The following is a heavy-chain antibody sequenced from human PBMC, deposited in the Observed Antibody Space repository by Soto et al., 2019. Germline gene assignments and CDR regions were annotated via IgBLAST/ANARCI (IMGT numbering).Heavy chain of an antibody. J-gene: IGHJ5*02. V-gene: IGHV4-31*03. CDR3: ARDFTGACLGDTCYPGWFDP. CDR1: GDSISSGGYY. D-gene: IGHD1-26*01. Sequence: QVQLQESGPGLVKPSQTLSLTCTVSGDSISSGGYYWSWIRQHPGKGLEWIGYIYYRGSTYYNPSLKSRVTISVDTSNNQFVLKLSSVTAADTAVYHCARDFTGACLGDTCYPGWFDPWGQGTLVTVSS. CDR2: IYYRGST.